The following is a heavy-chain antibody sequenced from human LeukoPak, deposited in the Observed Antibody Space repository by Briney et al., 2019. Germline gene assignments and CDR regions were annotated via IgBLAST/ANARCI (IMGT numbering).Heavy chain of an antibody. D-gene: IGHD3-10*01. Sequence: ASVKVSCKASGYTFTGYYMHWVRQAPGQGLKWMGWINPNSGGTNYAQKFQGRVTMTRDTSISTAYMELSRLRSDDTAVYYCARSYGSGSSYFDYWGQGTLVTVSS. V-gene: IGHV1-2*02. CDR1: GYTFTGYY. J-gene: IGHJ4*02. CDR2: INPNSGGT. CDR3: ARSYGSGSSYFDY.